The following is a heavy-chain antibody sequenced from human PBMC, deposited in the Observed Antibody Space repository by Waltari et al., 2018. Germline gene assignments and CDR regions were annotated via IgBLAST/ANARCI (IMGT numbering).Heavy chain of an antibody. V-gene: IGHV4-39*01. J-gene: IGHJ3*02. CDR1: GGSISSSSYY. CDR3: ARLGYFLLGDAFDI. D-gene: IGHD6-25*01. CDR2: IYYSGST. Sequence: QLQLQESGPGLVKPSETLSLTCTVSGGSISSSSYYWGWIRQPPGKGLEWIGRIYYSGSTYYNPSLKSRVTISVDTSKNQFSLKLSSVTAADTAVYYCARLGYFLLGDAFDIWGQGTMVTVSS.